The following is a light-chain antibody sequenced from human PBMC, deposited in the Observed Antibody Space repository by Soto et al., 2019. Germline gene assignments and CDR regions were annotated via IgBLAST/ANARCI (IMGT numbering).Light chain of an antibody. CDR2: GNT. Sequence: QSVLTQPPSISGAPGQRVTISCTGSSSNIGAGSDVHWYHQLPGTAPKLLIYGNTNRPSGVPDRFSGSKSGTSASLAIAGLQTEDEGDYYCQTYDSSLSGRYVFGTGNKV. CDR1: SSNIGAGSD. V-gene: IGLV1-40*01. CDR3: QTYDSSLSGRYV. J-gene: IGLJ1*01.